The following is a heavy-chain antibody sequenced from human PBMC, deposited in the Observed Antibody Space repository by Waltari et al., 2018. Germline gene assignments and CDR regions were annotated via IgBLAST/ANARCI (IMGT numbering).Heavy chain of an antibody. J-gene: IGHJ4*02. CDR1: GFTFSRYW. V-gene: IGHV3-7*01. CDR2: INYDGSQK. CDR3: AKSRGFEY. D-gene: IGHD2-2*01. Sequence: EVQLVESGGGLVQHGGSLDLSCGASGFTFSRYWMSWVRQTPGKGLQWVANINYDGSQKYYVDSVKGRFTISRDNARNSVYLQMNSLRVEDTAVYYCAKSRGFEYWGQGALITVSS.